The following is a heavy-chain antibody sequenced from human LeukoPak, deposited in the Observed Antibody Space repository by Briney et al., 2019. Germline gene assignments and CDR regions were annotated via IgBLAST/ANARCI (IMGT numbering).Heavy chain of an antibody. CDR1: GFTFSSYS. J-gene: IGHJ4*02. CDR3: ARDLPSGWYYFDY. D-gene: IGHD6-19*01. Sequence: GGSLRLSCAASGFTFSSYSMNWVRQAPGKGLEWVAYISSSSSTIYYADSVKGRFTISRDNAKNSLYLQMNSLRAEDTAVYYCARDLPSGWYYFDYWGQGTLVTVSS. CDR2: ISSSSSTI. V-gene: IGHV3-48*04.